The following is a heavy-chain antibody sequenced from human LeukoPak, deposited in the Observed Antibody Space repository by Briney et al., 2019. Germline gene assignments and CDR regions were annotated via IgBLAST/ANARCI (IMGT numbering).Heavy chain of an antibody. CDR1: GGTFSSYA. CDR2: IIPIFGTA. J-gene: IGHJ6*03. Sequence: GASVKVSCKASGGTFSSYAISWVRQAPGQGLEWMGGIIPIFGTANYAQKFQGRVTITTDESTSTAYMELSSLRSEDTAVCYCAFSSGWSGYSRYYYYMDVWGKGTTVTVSS. D-gene: IGHD3-3*01. CDR3: AFSSGWSGYSRYYYYMDV. V-gene: IGHV1-69*05.